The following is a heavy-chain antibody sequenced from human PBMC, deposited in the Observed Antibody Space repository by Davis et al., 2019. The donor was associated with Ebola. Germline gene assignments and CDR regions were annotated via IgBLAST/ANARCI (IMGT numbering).Heavy chain of an antibody. CDR3: ARHVYGDFWYFDL. J-gene: IGHJ2*01. V-gene: IGHV3-53*01. CDR2: IYRDERT. CDR1: DFIVSDKY. Sequence: GESLKISCAASDFIVSDKYMSWVRQAPGKGPEWDSVIYRDERTYYANSVRGRFTISRDNSKNTVYLQMNSLRVEDTAMYYCARHVYGDFWYFDLWGRGTRVTVSS. D-gene: IGHD4-17*01.